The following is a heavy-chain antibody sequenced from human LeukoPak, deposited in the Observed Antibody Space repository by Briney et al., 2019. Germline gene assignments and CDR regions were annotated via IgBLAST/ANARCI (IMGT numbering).Heavy chain of an antibody. CDR2: INPNSGGT. V-gene: IGHV1-2*02. CDR1: GYTFTGYY. CDR3: ARSTGTYSDMVRGITTPANWFDP. D-gene: IGHD3-10*01. J-gene: IGHJ5*02. Sequence: ASVKVSCKASGYTFTGYYMHWVRQAPGQGLGWMGWINPNSGGTNYAQKFQGRVTMTRDTSISTAYMELSRLRSDDTAVYYCARSTGTYSDMVRGITTPANWFDPWGQGTLVTVSS.